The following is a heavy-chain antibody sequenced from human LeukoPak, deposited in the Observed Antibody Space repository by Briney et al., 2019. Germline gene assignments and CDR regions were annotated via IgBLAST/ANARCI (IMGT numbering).Heavy chain of an antibody. J-gene: IGHJ6*03. Sequence: PSETLSLTCAVYGGSFSGYYWSWIRQPPGKGLEWIGEINHSGSTYYNPSLKSRVTISVDTSKNQFSLKLSSVTAADTAVYYCARGVWGEVTTRPRYYYMDVWGKGTTVTVSS. CDR2: INHSGST. V-gene: IGHV4-34*01. CDR3: ARGVWGEVTTRPRYYYMDV. D-gene: IGHD3-16*01. CDR1: GGSFSGYY.